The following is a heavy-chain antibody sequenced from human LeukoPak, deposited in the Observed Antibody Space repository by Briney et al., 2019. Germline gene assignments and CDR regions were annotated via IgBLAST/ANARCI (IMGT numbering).Heavy chain of an antibody. CDR1: GGSFSGYY. CDR2: INHSGST. CDR3: ANLGYCSGTSCYDY. Sequence: SETLSLTCAVYGGSFSGYYWSWIRQPPGKGLEWIGEINHSGSTNYNPSLKSRVTISVDTSKNQFSLKLSSVTAADTAVYYCANLGYCSGTSCYDYWGQGTLVTVSS. D-gene: IGHD2-2*01. J-gene: IGHJ4*02. V-gene: IGHV4-34*01.